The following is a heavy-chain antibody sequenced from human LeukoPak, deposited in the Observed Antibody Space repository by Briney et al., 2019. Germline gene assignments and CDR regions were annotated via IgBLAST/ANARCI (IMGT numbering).Heavy chain of an antibody. D-gene: IGHD6-6*01. CDR1: GFTFSSYA. V-gene: IGHV3-23*01. CDR2: ISGSGGST. CDR3: ARSDRPRPTLLAAFEI. J-gene: IGHJ3*02. Sequence: GGSLRLSCAASGFTFSSYAMSCVRQAPGKGLEWGSAISGSGGSTYYADSVKGRFTISRDNSNNTLFLQMNGLRVDDTAVYSCARSDRPRPTLLAAFEIWGRGTRVTVSS.